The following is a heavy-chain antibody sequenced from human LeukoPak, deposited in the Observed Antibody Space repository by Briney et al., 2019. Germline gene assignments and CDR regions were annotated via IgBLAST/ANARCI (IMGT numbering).Heavy chain of an antibody. D-gene: IGHD6-13*01. J-gene: IGHJ2*01. CDR3: ARVYSSSWYWSFDL. CDR2: IYYSGST. Sequence: SETLSLTCTVSGGSISSYYWSWIRQPPGKGLEWIGYIYYSGSTNYNPSLKSRVTISVDTSKNQFSLKLSSVTAADTAVYYCARVYSSSWYWSFDLWGRGTQVTVSS. V-gene: IGHV4-59*01. CDR1: GGSISSYY.